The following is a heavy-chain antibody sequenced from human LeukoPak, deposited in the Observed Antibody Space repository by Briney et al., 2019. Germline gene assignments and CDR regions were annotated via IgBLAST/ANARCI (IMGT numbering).Heavy chain of an antibody. D-gene: IGHD6-19*01. CDR3: AREAPIEYSSGCFDY. CDR2: IYYSGST. Sequence: PSETLSLTCTVSGGSISSYYWSWIRQPPGKGLEWIGYIYYSGSTNYNPSLKGRVTISVDTSKNQFSLKLSSVTAADTAVYYCAREAPIEYSSGCFDYWGQGTLVTVSS. J-gene: IGHJ4*02. V-gene: IGHV4-59*01. CDR1: GGSISSYY.